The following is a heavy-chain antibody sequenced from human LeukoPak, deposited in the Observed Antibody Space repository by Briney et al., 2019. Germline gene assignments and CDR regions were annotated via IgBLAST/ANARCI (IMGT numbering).Heavy chain of an antibody. CDR1: GDSISSYY. CDR2: IYYSGST. J-gene: IGHJ4*02. CDR3: AGGEGARFEY. Sequence: SETLSLTCTVSGDSISSYYWSWIRQPPGKGLEWIGYIYYSGSTNYNPSLKSRVTISVDALKNQFYLRLSSMTAADTAVYYCAGGEGARFEYWGQGTLVTVSS. V-gene: IGHV4-59*01. D-gene: IGHD1-26*01.